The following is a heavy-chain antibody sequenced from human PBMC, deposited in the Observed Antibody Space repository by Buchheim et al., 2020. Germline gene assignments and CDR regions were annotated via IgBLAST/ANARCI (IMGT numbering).Heavy chain of an antibody. Sequence: QVQLQESGPGLVKPSQTLSLTCTVSGGSISSGDYYWSWIRQPPGKGLEWIGYIYYSGSTYYNPSLKSRVTISVDTSKNQFSLKLSSVTAADTAVYYCARDQGVEWNYYDSSGYPAEYFQHWGQGTL. CDR3: ARDQGVEWNYYDSSGYPAEYFQH. CDR2: IYYSGST. J-gene: IGHJ1*01. D-gene: IGHD3-22*01. V-gene: IGHV4-30-4*01. CDR1: GGSISSGDYY.